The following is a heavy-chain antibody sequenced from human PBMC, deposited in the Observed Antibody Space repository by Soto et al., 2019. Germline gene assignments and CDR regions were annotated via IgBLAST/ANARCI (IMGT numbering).Heavy chain of an antibody. J-gene: IGHJ4*02. Sequence: LSLTCTVSGGSISSSSYYWDWIRQPPGKGLEWIATTYYSGSTYYNPSLKSRVTTSVDTAENQFSLKLSSVTAADTAVYYCARRYVRGSYCDYWGQGTLVTVSS. CDR1: GGSISSSSYY. CDR2: TYYSGST. V-gene: IGHV4-39*01. D-gene: IGHD3-10*02. CDR3: ARRYVRGSYCDY.